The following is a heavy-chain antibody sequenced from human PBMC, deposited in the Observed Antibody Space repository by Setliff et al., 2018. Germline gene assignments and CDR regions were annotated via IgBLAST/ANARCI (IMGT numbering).Heavy chain of an antibody. D-gene: IGHD2-21*02. Sequence: ASVKVSCKASGYTFSNYGISWVRQAPGQGLEWMGWISAYNGNANYAQKLQGRLTMTTDTSTSTGYMELSSLRSEDTAVYFCARGSGVVVTTTNYYHYMDVWGEGTTVTVSS. V-gene: IGHV1-18*01. CDR1: GYTFSNYG. J-gene: IGHJ6*03. CDR3: ARGSGVVVTTTNYYHYMDV. CDR2: ISAYNGNA.